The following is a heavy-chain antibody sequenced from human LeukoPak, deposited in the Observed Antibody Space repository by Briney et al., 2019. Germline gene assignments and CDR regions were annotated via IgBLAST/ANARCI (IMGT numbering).Heavy chain of an antibody. Sequence: SETLSLTCTVSGGSISSHYWSWIRQPPGKGLEWIGYIYYSGSTNYNPSLKSRVTISVDTSKNQFSLKLSSVTAADTAVYYCARYSSGWFDPWGQGTLSPSPQ. CDR3: ARYSSGWFDP. CDR2: IYYSGST. J-gene: IGHJ5*02. D-gene: IGHD6-19*01. V-gene: IGHV4-59*11. CDR1: GGSISSHY.